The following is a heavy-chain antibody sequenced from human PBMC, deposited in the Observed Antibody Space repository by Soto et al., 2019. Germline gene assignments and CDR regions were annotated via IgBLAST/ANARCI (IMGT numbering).Heavy chain of an antibody. J-gene: IGHJ4*02. CDR3: AKDAVRGVIVWYYLDD. Sequence: EVQLVESGGGLVQPGRSLRLSCAASGFSFDDYAIHWVRQTPGKGLEWVSSISGQSDSIAYAASVKGRFTISRDNAKNSLYLQMNSLRPEDTAVYYCAKDAVRGVIVWYYLDDWGQGTLVTVSS. D-gene: IGHD3-10*01. V-gene: IGHV3-9*01. CDR2: ISGQSDSI. CDR1: GFSFDDYA.